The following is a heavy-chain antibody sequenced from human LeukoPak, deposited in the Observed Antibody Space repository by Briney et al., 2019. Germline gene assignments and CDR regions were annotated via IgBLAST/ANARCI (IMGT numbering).Heavy chain of an antibody. CDR1: GFTFSSYA. V-gene: IGHV3-30*04. D-gene: IGHD1-26*01. Sequence: GGSLRLSCAASGFTFSSYAMHWVRQAPGKGLEWVAVISYDGSNKYYADSVKGRFTISRDNSKNTLYLQMNSLRAEDTAVYYCARAPTRGSYVRGPYYFDYWGQGTLVTVSS. CDR3: ARAPTRGSYVRGPYYFDY. CDR2: ISYDGSNK. J-gene: IGHJ4*02.